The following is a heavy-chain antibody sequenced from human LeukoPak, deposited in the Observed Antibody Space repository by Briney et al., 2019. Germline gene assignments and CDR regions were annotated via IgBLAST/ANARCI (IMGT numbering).Heavy chain of an antibody. V-gene: IGHV4-34*01. CDR2: INHSGSN. D-gene: IGHD2-2*02. J-gene: IGHJ6*02. CDR1: GGTFSGYY. Sequence: AETLSLTCAVYGGTFSGYYWSWIRQPPGKGLEWIGEINHSGSNKYNAALKSRVTITVDTSENQFPLKQISVTAADNTVFYCARSPYNYGMDVWGQGTTVTVSS. CDR3: ARSPYNYGMDV.